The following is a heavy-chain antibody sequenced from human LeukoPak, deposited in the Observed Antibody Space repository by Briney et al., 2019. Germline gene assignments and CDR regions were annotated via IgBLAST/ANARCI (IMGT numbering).Heavy chain of an antibody. CDR1: GFSFSNHG. Sequence: GGSLRLSCAASGFSFSNHGMNWVRQAPGKGLEWEAVVTYDGNHKNYADSVKGRFTISRDNSKNTLYLQMNSLRAEDTAVFYCARGSCNGGSCPYDFWGQGALVTVSS. D-gene: IGHD2-15*01. CDR3: ARGSCNGGSCPYDF. V-gene: IGHV3-33*05. CDR2: VTYDGNHK. J-gene: IGHJ4*02.